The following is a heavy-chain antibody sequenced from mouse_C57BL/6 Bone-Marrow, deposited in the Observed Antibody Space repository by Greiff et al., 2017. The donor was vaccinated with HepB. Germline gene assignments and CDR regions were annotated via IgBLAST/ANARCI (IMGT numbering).Heavy chain of an antibody. V-gene: IGHV1-81*01. CDR1: GYTFTSYG. J-gene: IGHJ3*01. D-gene: IGHD3-3*01. CDR3: ARRAGTGFAY. Sequence: VQLQQSGAELARPGASVKLSCKASGYTFTSYGISWVKQRTGQGLEWIGEIHPRSGNTYYNEKFKGKATLTADKSSSTAYMELRSLTSEDSAVYVCARRAGTGFAYWGQGTLVTVSA. CDR2: IHPRSGNT.